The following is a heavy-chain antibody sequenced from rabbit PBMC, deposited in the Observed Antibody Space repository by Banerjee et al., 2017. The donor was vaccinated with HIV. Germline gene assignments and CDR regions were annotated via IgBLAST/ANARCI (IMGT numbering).Heavy chain of an antibody. Sequence: QLKETGGGLGQPGGSLTLPCKASGFDFNSYYISWVRQAPGKGLEWIGIIHAGKGSTEYASWVNGRFTISSDNAQNTVDLKMNSLTAADTATYFCTRDYSGGLHFNLWGPGTLVTVS. CDR1: GFDFNSYY. CDR2: IHAGKGST. D-gene: IGHD4-1*01. CDR3: TRDYSGGLHFNL. J-gene: IGHJ4*01. V-gene: IGHV1S7*01.